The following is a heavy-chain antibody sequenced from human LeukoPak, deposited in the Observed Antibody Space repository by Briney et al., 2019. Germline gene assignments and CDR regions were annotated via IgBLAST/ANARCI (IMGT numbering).Heavy chain of an antibody. CDR1: GGSISSGGYY. J-gene: IGHJ6*02. V-gene: IGHV4-31*03. CDR2: IYYSGST. D-gene: IGHD5-12*01. CDR3: ARGGPKGHYGMDV. Sequence: SKTLSLTCTVSGGSISSGGYYWSWIRQHPGKGLEWIGYIYYSGSTYYNPSLKSRVTISVDTSKNQFSLKLSSVTAADTAVYYCARGGPKGHYGMDVWGQGTTVTVSS.